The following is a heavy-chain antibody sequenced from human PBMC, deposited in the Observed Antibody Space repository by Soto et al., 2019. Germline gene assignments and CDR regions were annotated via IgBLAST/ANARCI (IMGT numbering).Heavy chain of an antibody. Sequence: ASVKVSCKASGYIFTSYGISWVREAPGQGLEWMGWISAYNGNTKYAQNLQGRVTLTTDTSTYTAYMELMSLQSDDTAVNYCARYFGGDLSAPGADFDSWGQGALVTVSS. V-gene: IGHV1-18*01. CDR3: ARYFGGDLSAPGADFDS. CDR1: GYIFTSYG. D-gene: IGHD2-21*02. CDR2: ISAYNGNT. J-gene: IGHJ4*02.